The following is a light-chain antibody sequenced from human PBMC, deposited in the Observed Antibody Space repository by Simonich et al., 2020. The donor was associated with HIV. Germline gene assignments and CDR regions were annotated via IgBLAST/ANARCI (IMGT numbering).Light chain of an antibody. CDR2: KAS. CDR3: QQYNSYWT. V-gene: IGKV1-5*03. Sequence: DIQMTQSPSSLSASVGDRVTITCRASQGIRNSLAWYQQRPGKAPKLLIYKASSLESGVPSRFSGSGSGTEFTLTISSLQPDDFATYYCQQYNSYWTFGQGTKVEIK. CDR1: QGIRNS. J-gene: IGKJ1*01.